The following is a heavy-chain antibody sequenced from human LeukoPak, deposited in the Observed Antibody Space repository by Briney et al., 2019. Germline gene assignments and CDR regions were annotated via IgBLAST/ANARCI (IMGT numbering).Heavy chain of an antibody. Sequence: GASVKVSCKATGYTFTDYYMHWLRQAPGQGLEWMGRINPNSGATDYAQKFQGRVTMTRDTSISTVYMDLSSLRSDDTAVCYCGRVWLHGQWPHYWGQGTLVTVSS. CDR3: GRVWLHGQWPHY. CDR1: GYTFTDYY. V-gene: IGHV1-2*06. J-gene: IGHJ4*02. CDR2: INPNSGAT. D-gene: IGHD6-19*01.